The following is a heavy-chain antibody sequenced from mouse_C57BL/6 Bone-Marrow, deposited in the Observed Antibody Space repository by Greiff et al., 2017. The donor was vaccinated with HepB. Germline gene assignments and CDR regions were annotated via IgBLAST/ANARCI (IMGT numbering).Heavy chain of an antibody. V-gene: IGHV3-6*01. Sequence: ESGPGLVKPSQSLSLTCSVTGYSITSGYYWNWIRQFPGNKLEWMGYISYAGSNNYNPSLKNRISITRDTSKNQFFLKLNSVTTEDTATYYCARAPNWFAYWGQGTLVTVSA. J-gene: IGHJ3*01. CDR1: GYSITSGYY. CDR2: ISYAGSN. CDR3: ARAPNWFAY.